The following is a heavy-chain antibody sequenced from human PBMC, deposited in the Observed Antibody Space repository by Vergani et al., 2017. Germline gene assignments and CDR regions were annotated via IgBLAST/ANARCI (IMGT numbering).Heavy chain of an antibody. Sequence: QVQLVESGGGVVQPGRSLRLSCAASGFTFSSYGMHWVRQAPGKGLEWVAVISYDGSNKYYADSVKGRFTISRDNSKNTLYLQMNSLRAEDTAVYYCAKAWSGLRYFDWLPPDVWGKGTTVTVSS. CDR3: AKAWSGLRYFDWLPPDV. CDR1: GFTFSSYG. V-gene: IGHV3-30*18. J-gene: IGHJ6*04. D-gene: IGHD3-9*01. CDR2: ISYDGSNK.